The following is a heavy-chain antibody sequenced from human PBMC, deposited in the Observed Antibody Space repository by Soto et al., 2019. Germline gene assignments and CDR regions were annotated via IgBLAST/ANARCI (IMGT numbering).Heavy chain of an antibody. Sequence: SETLSLPCTVSGGSISSYYWSWIRQRPGKGLEWIGYIYYSGSTNYNPSLTSRGTISVDTSKNQSYLKLSSVPAADTAVYYCARAVYDILTGYYFDACDIWGQGTMVTVSS. J-gene: IGHJ3*02. D-gene: IGHD3-9*01. CDR3: ARAVYDILTGYYFDACDI. CDR2: IYYSGST. V-gene: IGHV4-59*01. CDR1: GGSISSYY.